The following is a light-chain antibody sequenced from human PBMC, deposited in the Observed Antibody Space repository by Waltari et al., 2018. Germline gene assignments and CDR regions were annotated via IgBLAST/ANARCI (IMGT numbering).Light chain of an antibody. CDR3: CSYSISNIV. Sequence: QSALTQPASVSGSPGQSITISCTATGSDVGDYNYFSWYQQHTGAAPKLIIYDVSNRPSGVPHRFSGSKSGNTASLTISGLQTEDEADYYCCSYSISNIVFGSGTKVTVL. J-gene: IGLJ1*01. V-gene: IGLV2-14*03. CDR1: GSDVGDYNY. CDR2: DVS.